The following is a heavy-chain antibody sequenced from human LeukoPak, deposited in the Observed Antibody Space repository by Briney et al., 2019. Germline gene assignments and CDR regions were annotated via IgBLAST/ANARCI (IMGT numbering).Heavy chain of an antibody. CDR1: GGSFSGYY. CDR3: ARQMDGYNWDPLYYFDY. D-gene: IGHD5-12*01. Sequence: SETLSLTCAVYGGSFSGYYWSWLRQPPGKGLEWIGSIYYSGSTYYNPSLKSRVTISVDTSKNQFSLKLSSVTAADTAVYYCARQMDGYNWDPLYYFDYWGQGTLVTVSS. CDR2: IYYSGST. J-gene: IGHJ4*02. V-gene: IGHV4-34*01.